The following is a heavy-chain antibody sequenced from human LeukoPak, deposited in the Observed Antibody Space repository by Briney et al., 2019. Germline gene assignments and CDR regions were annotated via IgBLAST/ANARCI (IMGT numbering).Heavy chain of an antibody. J-gene: IGHJ5*02. CDR1: GFTFSSYG. CDR2: ISYHGSNK. D-gene: IGHD6-6*01. Sequence: GRSLRLSCAASGFTFSSYGMHWVRQAPGKGLEWVAVISYHGSNKYYADSVKGRFTISRDNSKSTLYLQMNSLRTEDTAMYYCAKLRGLSSSSENNWFDPWGQGTLVTVSS. V-gene: IGHV3-30*18. CDR3: AKLRGLSSSSENNWFDP.